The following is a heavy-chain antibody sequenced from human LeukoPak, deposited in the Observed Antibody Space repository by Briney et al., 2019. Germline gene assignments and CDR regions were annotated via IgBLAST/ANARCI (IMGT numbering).Heavy chain of an antibody. CDR1: GGSFSGYY. J-gene: IGHJ4*02. CDR3: ARGLTILDC. D-gene: IGHD3-3*01. V-gene: IGHV4-34*01. CDR2: INHSGST. Sequence: PSETLSLTCAVYGGSFSGYYWSWIRQPPGKGLEWIGEINHSGSTNYNPSLKSRVTISVDTSKNQFSLKLSSVTAADTAVYYCARGLTILDCWGQGTLVTVSS.